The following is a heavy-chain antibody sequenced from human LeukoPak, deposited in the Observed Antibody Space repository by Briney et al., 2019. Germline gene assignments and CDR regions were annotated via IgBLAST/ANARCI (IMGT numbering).Heavy chain of an antibody. CDR1: GYTFTSNY. D-gene: IGHD3-10*01. CDR2: INPNSGGT. CDR3: ARPPVMWTYGSGSNMAFFDY. V-gene: IGHV1-2*02. Sequence: ASVKVSCKAFGYTFTSNYMHWVRQAPGQGLEWMGWINPNSGGTNYAQKFQGRVTMTRDTSISTAYMELSRLRSGDTAVYYCARPPVMWTYGSGSNMAFFDYWGQGTLVTVSS. J-gene: IGHJ4*02.